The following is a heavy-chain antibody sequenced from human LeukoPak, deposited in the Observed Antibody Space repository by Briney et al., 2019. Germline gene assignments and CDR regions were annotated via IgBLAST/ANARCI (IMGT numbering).Heavy chain of an antibody. J-gene: IGHJ4*02. V-gene: IGHV4-61*02. CDR1: GGSISSGSYY. CDR2: IYTSGST. D-gene: IGHD3-10*01. CDR3: ARERYYYGSGSPDY. Sequence: SETLSLTCTVSGGSISSGSYYWSWIRQPAGKGLEWIGRIYTSGSTNYNPSLKSRVTISVDTSKNQFSLKLSSVTAADTAVYYCARERYYYGSGSPDYWGQGTLVTVSS.